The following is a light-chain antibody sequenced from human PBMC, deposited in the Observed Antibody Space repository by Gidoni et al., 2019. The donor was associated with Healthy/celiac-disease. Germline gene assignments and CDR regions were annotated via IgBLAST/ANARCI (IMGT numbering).Light chain of an antibody. CDR3: QQSYSXPRT. V-gene: IGKV1-39*01. J-gene: IGKJ1*01. Sequence: DIQMTQSPSSLSASVGDRVTITCRASQSISSYLNWYQQKPGKAPKLLIYAASSLQSGVPSRFSGSGSGTDFTLTISSLQPEDFATYYCQQSYSXPRTFGQGTKVEX. CDR2: AAS. CDR1: QSISSY.